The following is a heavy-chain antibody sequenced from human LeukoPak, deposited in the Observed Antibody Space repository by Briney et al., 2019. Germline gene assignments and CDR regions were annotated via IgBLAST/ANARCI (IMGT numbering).Heavy chain of an antibody. CDR1: GGSISSYY. V-gene: IGHV4-59*12. J-gene: IGHJ4*02. D-gene: IGHD6-13*01. CDR3: ARGLVIAAAGTNDY. CDR2: IYYSGST. Sequence: SETLSLTCTVSGGSISSYYWSWIRQPPGKGLEWIGYIYYSGSTNYNPSLKSRVTISVDTSKNQFSLKLSSVAAADTAVYYCARGLVIAAAGTNDYWGQGTLVTVSS.